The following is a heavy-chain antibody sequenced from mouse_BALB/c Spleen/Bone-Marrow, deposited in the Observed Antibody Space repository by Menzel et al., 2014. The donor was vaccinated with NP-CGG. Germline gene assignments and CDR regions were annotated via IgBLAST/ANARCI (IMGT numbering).Heavy chain of an antibody. CDR2: IHPGSGST. J-gene: IGHJ2*01. V-gene: IGHV1S22*01. Sequence: LQQPGSELVRPGASVKLSCKASGYTFTSYWMHWVKQRPGQGLEWIGNIHPGSGSTNYDEKFKSKATLTVDTSSSTAYMQLSSLTSEDSAVYYCTPRLRYWGQGTTLTVSS. CDR1: GYTFTSYW. CDR3: TPRLRY. D-gene: IGHD1-2*01.